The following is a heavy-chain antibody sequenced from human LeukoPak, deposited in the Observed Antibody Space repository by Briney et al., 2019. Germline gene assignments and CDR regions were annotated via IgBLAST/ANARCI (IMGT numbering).Heavy chain of an antibody. V-gene: IGHV4-34*01. Sequence: PSETLSLTCAVYGGSFSGYYWSWIRQPPGKGLEWIGEINHSGSTNYNPSLKSRVTISVDTSKNQFSPKLSSVTAADTAVYYCARHSTFFGVVIIKGRVRGPFDYWGQGTLVTVSS. J-gene: IGHJ4*02. CDR3: ARHSTFFGVVIIKGRVRGPFDY. CDR1: GGSFSGYY. D-gene: IGHD3-3*01. CDR2: INHSGST.